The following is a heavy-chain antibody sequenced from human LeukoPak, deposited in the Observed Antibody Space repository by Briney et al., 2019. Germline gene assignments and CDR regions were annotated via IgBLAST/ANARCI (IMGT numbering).Heavy chain of an antibody. J-gene: IGHJ4*02. CDR2: IYYSGST. CDR1: GGSISSSSYY. V-gene: IGHV4-39*01. CDR3: ARGVEYSSSSFFDY. Sequence: PSETLSLTCTVSGGSISSSSYYWCWIRQPPVKGLEWIGSIYYSGSTYYNPSLKSRVTISVDTSKNQFSLKLSSVTAADTAVYYCARGVEYSSSSFFDYWGQGTLVTVSS. D-gene: IGHD6-6*01.